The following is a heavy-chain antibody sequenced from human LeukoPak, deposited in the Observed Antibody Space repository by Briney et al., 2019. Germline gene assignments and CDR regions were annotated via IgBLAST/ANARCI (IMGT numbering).Heavy chain of an antibody. CDR1: GFTFSSYA. Sequence: GGSLRLSCAASGFTFSSYAVTWVRQAPGKGLEWVSRISGSGGSTYYADSVKGRFTISRDNSKNTLYLQMNSLRAEDTAIYFCAKQLTYYSPFDYWGQGTLVTVSS. J-gene: IGHJ4*02. CDR3: AKQLTYYSPFDY. D-gene: IGHD3-10*01. CDR2: ISGSGGST. V-gene: IGHV3-23*01.